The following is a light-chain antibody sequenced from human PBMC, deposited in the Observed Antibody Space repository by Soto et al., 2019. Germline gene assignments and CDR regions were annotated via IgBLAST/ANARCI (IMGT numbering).Light chain of an antibody. V-gene: IGKV3-20*01. Sequence: EIVLTQSPGTLSLSPGERATLSCRASQSVSSSILAWYQQKPGQAPRLLIYGASSRATGIPDRFSGSGSGTDFTLTINRLEPEDLAVYYCLQYGSSPRTFGQGTRLEIK. CDR1: QSVSSSI. CDR2: GAS. CDR3: LQYGSSPRT. J-gene: IGKJ5*01.